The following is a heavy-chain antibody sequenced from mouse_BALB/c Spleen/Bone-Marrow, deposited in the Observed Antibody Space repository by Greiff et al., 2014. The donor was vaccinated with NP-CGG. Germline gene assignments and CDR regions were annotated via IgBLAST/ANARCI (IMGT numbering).Heavy chain of an antibody. Sequence: EVQLQQSGTVLARPGASVKMSCKASGYTFTSYWMHWVKQRPGQDLEWIGAIYPGNSDTSYNQKFKGKTKLTAVTSTSTAYMKLSSLANEDSAGDCYTSDDDDYWGQGTTLTVSA. V-gene: IGHV1-5*01. CDR3: TSDDDDY. CDR2: IYPGNSDT. J-gene: IGHJ2*01. CDR1: GYTFTSYW. D-gene: IGHD2-4*01.